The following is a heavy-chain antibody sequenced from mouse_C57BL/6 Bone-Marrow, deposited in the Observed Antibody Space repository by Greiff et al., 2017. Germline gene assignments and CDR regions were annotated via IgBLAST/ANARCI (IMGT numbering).Heavy chain of an antibody. D-gene: IGHD6-1*01. Sequence: QVQLQQPGAELVKPGASVKLSCKASGYTFTSYWMHWVKQRPGRGLEWIGRIDPTSGGTKYTEKFKSKATLTVDKPSSTAYMQLSSLTSADSAVYYCARRGRNSGGFAYWGQGTLVTVSA. CDR3: ARRGRNSGGFAY. V-gene: IGHV1-72*01. CDR1: GYTFTSYW. J-gene: IGHJ3*01. CDR2: IDPTSGGT.